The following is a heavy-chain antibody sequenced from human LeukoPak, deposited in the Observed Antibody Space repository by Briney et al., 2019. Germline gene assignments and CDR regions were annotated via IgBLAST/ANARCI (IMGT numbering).Heavy chain of an antibody. Sequence: DPSETLSLTCTVSGGSISSYYWSWIRQPPGKGLEWIGYIYYSGSTNYNPSLKSRVTISVDTSKNQFSLTLSSLTAADTAVYYCARHGAFRRPWYYGMHVWGQGTTVTVSS. CDR1: GGSISSYY. CDR2: IYYSGST. CDR3: ARHGAFRRPWYYGMHV. J-gene: IGHJ6*02. V-gene: IGHV4-59*08. D-gene: IGHD3-10*01.